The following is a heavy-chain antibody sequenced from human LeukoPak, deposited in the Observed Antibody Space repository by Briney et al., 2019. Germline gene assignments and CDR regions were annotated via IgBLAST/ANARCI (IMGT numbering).Heavy chain of an antibody. CDR2: IKPNSGAT. J-gene: IGHJ4*02. V-gene: IGHV1-2*02. D-gene: IGHD3-22*01. Sequence: ASVKVSCKASGYTFSGYYIHWARQAPGQGLEWMGWIKPNSGATNYAQKFQGRVTVTRDTSITTAYMELSSLTSDDTAVYYCARGNSLSDYYDSSGSDYWGQGPLVSVSS. CDR1: GYTFSGYY. CDR3: ARGNSLSDYYDSSGSDY.